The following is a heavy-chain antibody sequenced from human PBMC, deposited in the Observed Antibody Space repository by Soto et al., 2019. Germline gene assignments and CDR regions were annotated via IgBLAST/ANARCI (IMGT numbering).Heavy chain of an antibody. J-gene: IGHJ4*02. CDR3: ARGDYDLWSGRSFDY. V-gene: IGHV5-51*01. CDR1: GYSFTSYW. Sequence: GESLKISCKGSGYSFTSYWIGWVRQMPGKGLEWMGIIYPGDSDTRYSPSFQGQVTISADKSISTAYLQWSSLKASDTAMYYCARGDYDLWSGRSFDYWGQGTLVTVSS. D-gene: IGHD3-3*01. CDR2: IYPGDSDT.